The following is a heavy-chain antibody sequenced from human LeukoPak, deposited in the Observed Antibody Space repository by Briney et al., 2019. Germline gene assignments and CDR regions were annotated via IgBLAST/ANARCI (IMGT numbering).Heavy chain of an antibody. CDR1: GGSISSGDYY. Sequence: TLSLTCTVSGGSISSGDYYWSWIRQPPGKGLEWIGDIYYSGSTYYNPPLKSRVTISVDTSKNQVSLKLSSVTAADTAVYYCARVGHRYCSSTSCYVGAFDIWGQGTMVTVSS. V-gene: IGHV4-30-4*08. J-gene: IGHJ3*02. CDR2: IYYSGST. D-gene: IGHD2-2*01. CDR3: ARVGHRYCSSTSCYVGAFDI.